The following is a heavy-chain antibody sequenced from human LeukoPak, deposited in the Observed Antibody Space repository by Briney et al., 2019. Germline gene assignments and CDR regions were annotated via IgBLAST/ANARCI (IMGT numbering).Heavy chain of an antibody. Sequence: SETLSLTCTVSGGSISSGSYYWSWIRQPAGKGLEWIGRIYTSGSTNYNPSLKSRVTISVDTSKNQFSLKLSSVTAAETAVYYCASPTTTYAFDIWGQGTMVTVSS. V-gene: IGHV4-61*02. CDR3: ASPTTTYAFDI. J-gene: IGHJ3*02. CDR1: GGSISSGSYY. CDR2: IYTSGST. D-gene: IGHD4-17*01.